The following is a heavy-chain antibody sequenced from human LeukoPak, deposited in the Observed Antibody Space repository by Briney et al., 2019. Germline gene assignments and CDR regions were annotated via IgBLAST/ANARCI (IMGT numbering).Heavy chain of an antibody. D-gene: IGHD3-10*01. Sequence: GGSLRLSCAASGFTFSSYSMNWVRQAPGKGLEWVSYISSSSSTIYYADSVKGRFTISRDNAKNSLYLQMNSLRAEDTAVYYCAKGSYYGSGRPYWYYGMDVWGQGTTVTVS. J-gene: IGHJ6*02. CDR3: AKGSYYGSGRPYWYYGMDV. CDR2: ISSSSSTI. V-gene: IGHV3-48*01. CDR1: GFTFSSYS.